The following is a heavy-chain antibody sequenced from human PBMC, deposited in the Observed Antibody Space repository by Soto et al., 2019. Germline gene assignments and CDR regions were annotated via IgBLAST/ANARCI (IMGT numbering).Heavy chain of an antibody. CDR2: INPNSGGT. D-gene: IGHD6-13*01. CDR1: GYTFTGYY. CDR3: ARDRHAGTSLFDY. Sequence: QVQLVQSGAEVKKPGASVKVSCKASGYTFTGYYMHWVRQAPGQGLERMGWINPNSGGTNYAQKFQGWVTMTRDTSISTAYMELSRLRSDDTAVYYCARDRHAGTSLFDYWGQGTLVTVSS. J-gene: IGHJ4*02. V-gene: IGHV1-2*04.